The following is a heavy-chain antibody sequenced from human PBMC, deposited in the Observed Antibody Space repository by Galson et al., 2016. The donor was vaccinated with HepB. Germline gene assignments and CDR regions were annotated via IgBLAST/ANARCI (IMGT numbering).Heavy chain of an antibody. V-gene: IGHV3-23*01. CDR1: GFTFNTYA. J-gene: IGHJ2*01. CDR3: ARVQFSSGSYGFFDL. D-gene: IGHD5-18*01. Sequence: SLRLSCAASGFTFNTYAMTWVRQAPGKGLECVATISGNGIGTAYAGSVKGRFTISRDNAKNSLYLKMNGLRAEDTAVYYCARVQFSSGSYGFFDLWGRCTLVTVSP. CDR2: ISGNGIGT.